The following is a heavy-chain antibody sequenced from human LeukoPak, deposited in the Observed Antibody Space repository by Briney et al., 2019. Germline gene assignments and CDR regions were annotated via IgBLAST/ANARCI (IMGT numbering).Heavy chain of an antibody. CDR3: ARARWSSTGWFLGY. CDR1: GFIFSSYE. Sequence: GGSLRLSCAVSGFIFSSYEMNWVRQAPGKGLEWVSYISSGGTTMYYADSVKGRFTISRDNAKDALHLQMDNLRAEDTAVYYCARARWSSTGWFLGYWGQGTLVTVSS. J-gene: IGHJ4*02. V-gene: IGHV3-48*03. CDR2: ISSGGTTM. D-gene: IGHD6-19*01.